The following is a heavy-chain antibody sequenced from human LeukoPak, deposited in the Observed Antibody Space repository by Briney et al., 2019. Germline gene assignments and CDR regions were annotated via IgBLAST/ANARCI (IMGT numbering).Heavy chain of an antibody. J-gene: IGHJ4*02. CDR2: ISSSGSTI. CDR3: ARPNRITETC. Sequence: LSLTCTVSGDSIRNSYWSWIRQPPGKGLEWVSYISSSGSTIYYADSVKGRFTISRDNAKNSLYLQINSLRAEDTAVYYCARPNRITETCWGQGTLVTVSS. CDR1: GDSIRNSY. V-gene: IGHV3-11*04. D-gene: IGHD1-20*01.